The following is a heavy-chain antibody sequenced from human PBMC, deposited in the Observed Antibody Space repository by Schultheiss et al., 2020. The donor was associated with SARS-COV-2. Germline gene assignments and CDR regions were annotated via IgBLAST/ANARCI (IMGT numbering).Heavy chain of an antibody. CDR3: ARDPFERRPSLDD. CDR1: GYTFTGYY. J-gene: IGHJ4*02. V-gene: IGHV1-2*02. Sequence: ASVKVSCKASGYTFTGYYMHWVRQAPGQGLEWMGIINPNSGGTNYAQKFQGGVTMTWDTSISTAYVDLSSLTSDDTAVYYCARDPFERRPSLDDWGQGTLVTVSS. CDR2: INPNSGGT. D-gene: IGHD3-16*01.